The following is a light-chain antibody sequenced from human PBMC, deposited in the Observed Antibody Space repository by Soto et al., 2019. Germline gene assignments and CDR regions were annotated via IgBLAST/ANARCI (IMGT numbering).Light chain of an antibody. CDR3: QYYASTPLT. V-gene: IGKV3-20*01. CDR2: GAS. J-gene: IGKJ4*01. Sequence: EIVLTQSPGTLSLSPGERATLSCRASQSVSSSYLAWYQQKPGQAPRLLIYGASSRATGIPDRFSGSGSGTDFTLTISRLEPEDFAVYYCQYYASTPLTFGGGTEVEIK. CDR1: QSVSSSY.